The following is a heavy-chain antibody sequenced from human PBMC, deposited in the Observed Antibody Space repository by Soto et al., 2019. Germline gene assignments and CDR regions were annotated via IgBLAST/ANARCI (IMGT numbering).Heavy chain of an antibody. Sequence: GGSLRLSCAASGFTFSSYWMSWVRQAPGKGLEWVANIKQDGSEKYYVDSVKGRFTISRDNAKNSLYLQMNSLRAEDTAVYYCARIPPGRTTPYYYYYYGMDVWGQGTTVTVSS. J-gene: IGHJ6*02. CDR3: ARIPPGRTTPYYYYYYGMDV. V-gene: IGHV3-7*03. CDR1: GFTFSSYW. D-gene: IGHD1-1*01. CDR2: IKQDGSEK.